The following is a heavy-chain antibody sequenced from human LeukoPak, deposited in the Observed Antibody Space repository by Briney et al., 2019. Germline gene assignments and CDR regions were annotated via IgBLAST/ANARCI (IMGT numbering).Heavy chain of an antibody. J-gene: IGHJ4*02. D-gene: IGHD3-9*01. CDR1: GGTFSSYA. Sequence: SVKVSCKASGGTFSSYAISWVRQAPGQGLEWMGGIIPIFGTANYAQKFQGRVTITTDESTSTAYMELSSLRSEDTAVYYCARDYDILTGYLDYWGQGTLVTVSS. CDR3: ARDYDILTGYLDY. V-gene: IGHV1-69*05. CDR2: IIPIFGTA.